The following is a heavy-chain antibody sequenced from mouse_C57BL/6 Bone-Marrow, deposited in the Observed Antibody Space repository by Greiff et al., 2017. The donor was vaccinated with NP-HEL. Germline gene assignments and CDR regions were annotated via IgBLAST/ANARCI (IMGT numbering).Heavy chain of an antibody. CDR1: GYSITSGYD. CDR2: ISYSGST. D-gene: IGHD1-1*01. Sequence: VQLQQSGPGMVKPSQSLSLTCTVTGYSITSGYDWHWIRHFPGNKLEWMGYISYSGSTNYNPSLKSRISITHDTSKNHFFLKLNSVTTEDTATYYCARGGDYYAWFAYWGQGTLVTVSA. CDR3: ARGGDYYAWFAY. V-gene: IGHV3-1*01. J-gene: IGHJ3*01.